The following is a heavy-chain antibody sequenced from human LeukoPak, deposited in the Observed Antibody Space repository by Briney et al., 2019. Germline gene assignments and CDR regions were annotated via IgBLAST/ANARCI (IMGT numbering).Heavy chain of an antibody. J-gene: IGHJ4*02. Sequence: GGSLRLSCAASGFTFDDYAMHWVRHAPGKGLEWVSGISWNSGSIGYADSVKGRFTISRDNAKNSLYLQMNSLRAEDTAVYYCAKAGYYYDSSAYYLFDYWGQGILVTVSS. CDR2: ISWNSGSI. D-gene: IGHD3-22*01. V-gene: IGHV3-9*01. CDR1: GFTFDDYA. CDR3: AKAGYYYDSSAYYLFDY.